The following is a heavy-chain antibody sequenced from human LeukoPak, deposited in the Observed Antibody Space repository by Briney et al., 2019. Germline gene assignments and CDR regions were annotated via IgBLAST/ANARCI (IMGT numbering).Heavy chain of an antibody. CDR2: INHSGST. D-gene: IGHD6-6*01. CDR1: GESLSGYY. Sequence: SETLSLTCVVFGESLSGYYWSWIRQPPGMGLEWIGEINHSGSTNYNPSLKSRVTISVDTSKDQFSLKLNSVTAADTAIYYCARGLYNSSSLSGWFDPWGQGSLVTVSS. CDR3: ARGLYNSSSLSGWFDP. J-gene: IGHJ5*02. V-gene: IGHV4-34*01.